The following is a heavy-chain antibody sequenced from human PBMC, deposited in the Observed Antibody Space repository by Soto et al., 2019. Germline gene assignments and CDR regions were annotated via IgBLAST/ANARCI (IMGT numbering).Heavy chain of an antibody. J-gene: IGHJ4*02. CDR3: AKLWFGEEAPFDY. V-gene: IGHV3-23*01. CDR2: ISGSGGST. Sequence: WGSLRLSCAASGFTFSSYAMIWFRQSPGKGLEWVSTISGSGGSTYYADSVKGRFSISRDNSKNTLFLQMNSLRAEDTAIYYCAKLWFGEEAPFDYWGQGTLVTVSS. CDR1: GFTFSSYA. D-gene: IGHD3-10*01.